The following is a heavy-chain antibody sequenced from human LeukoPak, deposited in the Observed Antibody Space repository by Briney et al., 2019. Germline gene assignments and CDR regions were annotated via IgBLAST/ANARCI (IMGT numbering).Heavy chain of an antibody. J-gene: IGHJ4*02. CDR3: ARVLAGEMLYYFDY. Sequence: ASVKVSCKASGGTFSSYAISWVRQAPGQGLEWMGWMNPNSGNTGYAQKFQGRVTMTRNTSISTAYMELSSLRSEDTAVYYCARVLAGEMLYYFDYWGQGTLVTVSS. V-gene: IGHV1-8*02. CDR1: GGTFSSYA. D-gene: IGHD7-27*01. CDR2: MNPNSGNT.